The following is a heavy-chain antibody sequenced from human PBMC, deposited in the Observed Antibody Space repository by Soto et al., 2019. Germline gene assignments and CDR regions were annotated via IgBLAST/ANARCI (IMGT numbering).Heavy chain of an antibody. CDR1: GYTFNTYG. J-gene: IGHJ2*01. CDR2: ISPYNGDT. Sequence: GASVKVSCKASGYTFNTYGISWVRQAPGQGLEWMGWISPYNGDTNSAPKLQDRVTMTTDTSTSTAYMELRSLRSDDTAVYYCTRDDRQAEYGAKWYFDLWGRGTLVTVSS. V-gene: IGHV1-18*01. D-gene: IGHD4-17*01. CDR3: TRDDRQAEYGAKWYFDL.